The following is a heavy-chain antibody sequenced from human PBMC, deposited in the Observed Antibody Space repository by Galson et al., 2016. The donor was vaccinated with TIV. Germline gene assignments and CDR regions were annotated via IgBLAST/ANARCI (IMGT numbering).Heavy chain of an antibody. CDR1: WCSVSSSTSA. Sequence: CAISWCSVSSSTSAWNWIRQSPSGGLEWLGRTYYRTKWYNNYEQSEKSRITINPDTSTNQSTLQLNSLTPEDTAVYYCSRASALSHWLVIHFDSWGQGTLVTVSS. J-gene: IGHJ4*02. CDR2: TYYRTKWYN. CDR3: SRASALSHWLVIHFDS. V-gene: IGHV6-1*01. D-gene: IGHD6-19*01.